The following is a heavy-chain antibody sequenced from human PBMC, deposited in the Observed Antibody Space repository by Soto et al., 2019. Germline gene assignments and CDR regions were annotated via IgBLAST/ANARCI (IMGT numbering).Heavy chain of an antibody. CDR1: GFTFSSSW. Sequence: PGGSLRLSCAASGFTFSSSWMNWVRQAPGKGLEWVADIKEDGSEKYYVDSLKGRFTISRDNVKNSLYLQMNSLRAEDTAVYYCARGDYYDRRFDSWGQGTLVTVSS. CDR3: ARGDYYDRRFDS. J-gene: IGHJ4*02. CDR2: IKEDGSEK. V-gene: IGHV3-7*03. D-gene: IGHD3-22*01.